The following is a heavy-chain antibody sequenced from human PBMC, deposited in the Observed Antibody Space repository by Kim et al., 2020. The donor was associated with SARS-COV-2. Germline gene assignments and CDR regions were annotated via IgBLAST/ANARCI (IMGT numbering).Heavy chain of an antibody. CDR3: ARAPHTVTTAEGLFDY. CDR2: INPSGGST. CDR1: GYTFTSYY. Sequence: ASVKVSCKASGYTFTSYYMHWVRQAPGQGLEWMGIINPSGGSTSYAQKFQGRVTMARDTSTSTVYMELSSLRSEDTAVYYCARAPHTVTTAEGLFDYWGQGTLVTVSS. D-gene: IGHD4-4*01. V-gene: IGHV1-46*01. J-gene: IGHJ4*02.